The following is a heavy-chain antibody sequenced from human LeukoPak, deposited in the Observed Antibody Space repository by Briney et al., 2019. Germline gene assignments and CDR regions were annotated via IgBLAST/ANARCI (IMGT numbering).Heavy chain of an antibody. CDR2: FDPEDGET. CDR3: ATVRPSSTDGSSSFFGFGF. Sequence: ASVKVSCTVSGYTLTELSMHWVRQAPGKGLEWMGGFDPEDGETIYAQKFQGRVTMTEDTSTDTAYMELSSLRSEDTAVYYCATVRPSSTDGSSSFFGFGFWGQGTLVTVSS. CDR1: GYTLTELS. V-gene: IGHV1-24*01. J-gene: IGHJ4*02. D-gene: IGHD6-6*01.